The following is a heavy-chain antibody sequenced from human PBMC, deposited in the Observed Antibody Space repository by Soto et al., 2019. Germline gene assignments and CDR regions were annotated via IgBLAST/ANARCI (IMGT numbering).Heavy chain of an antibody. V-gene: IGHV6-1*01. J-gene: IGHJ6*03. CDR2: TYYRSKWYN. Sequence: SQTLSLTYAISGDSVSSNSAAWNWIRQSPSRGLEWLGRTYYRSKWYNDYAVSVKSRITINPDTSKNQFSLQLNSVTPEDTAVYYCARDSGAVAGTTHYYYYMDVWGKGTTVTVSS. CDR3: ARDSGAVAGTTHYYYYMDV. D-gene: IGHD6-19*01. CDR1: GDSVSSNSAA.